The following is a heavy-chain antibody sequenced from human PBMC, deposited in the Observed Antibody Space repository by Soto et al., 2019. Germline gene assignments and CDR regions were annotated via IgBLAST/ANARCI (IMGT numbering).Heavy chain of an antibody. Sequence: GGSLRLSCAASGFTFSNAWMSWVRQAPGKGLEWVGRIKSKTDGGTTDYAAPVKGRFTISRDDSKNTLYLQMNSLKTEDTAVYYCTTDRGDTAMDPHFDYWGQGTLVTVSS. J-gene: IGHJ4*02. V-gene: IGHV3-15*01. CDR1: GFTFSNAW. CDR2: IKSKTDGGTT. D-gene: IGHD5-18*01. CDR3: TTDRGDTAMDPHFDY.